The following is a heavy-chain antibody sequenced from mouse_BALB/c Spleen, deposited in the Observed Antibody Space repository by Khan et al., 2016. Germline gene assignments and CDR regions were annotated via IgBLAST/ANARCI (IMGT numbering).Heavy chain of an antibody. CDR2: INTYTGEP. V-gene: IGHV9-3-1*01. CDR3: AREPRSFDY. D-gene: IGHD2-10*02. Sequence: QIQLVQSGPELKKPGVTVKISCKASGYTFTNYGMNWVKQAPGKGLKWMGWINTYTGEPTYADDFKGRFAFSLETSASTAYLQINNLKNEDTATYFCAREPRSFDYWGQGTTLTVSS. CDR1: GYTFTNYG. J-gene: IGHJ2*01.